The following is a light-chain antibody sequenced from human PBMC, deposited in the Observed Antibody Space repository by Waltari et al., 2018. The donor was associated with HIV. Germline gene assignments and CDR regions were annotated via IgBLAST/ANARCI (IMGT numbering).Light chain of an antibody. J-gene: IGKJ2*01. V-gene: IGKV1-39*01. CDR3: QQSYSTLYT. CDR2: AAS. CDR1: QSIRSY. Sequence: DIQMTQSPSSLSASVGDRVTITCRASQSIRSYLNWYQQKPGKAPKLLIYAASSLQSGVPSRFSGSGSGTDFTLTISSLQPEDFATYYCQQSYSTLYTFGQGTKVEI.